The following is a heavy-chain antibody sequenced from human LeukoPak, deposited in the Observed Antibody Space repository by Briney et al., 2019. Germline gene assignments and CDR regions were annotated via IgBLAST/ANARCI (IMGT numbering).Heavy chain of an antibody. CDR3: TRARYCSGGSCFAQY. D-gene: IGHD2-15*01. Sequence: GESLKISCKGSGYSFTTYWIGWVRRMPGKGLEWMGIIYPGDSDTKYRPSFQGQVTISADKSSSTAYLQWSSLKASDTAMYYCTRARYCSGGSCFAQYWGQGTLVTVSS. CDR1: GYSFTTYW. CDR2: IYPGDSDT. J-gene: IGHJ4*02. V-gene: IGHV5-51*01.